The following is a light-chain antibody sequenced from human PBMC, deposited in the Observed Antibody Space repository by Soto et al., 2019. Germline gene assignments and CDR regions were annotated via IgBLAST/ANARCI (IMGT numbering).Light chain of an antibody. CDR1: QSISIN. CDR3: QQYNNWIT. J-gene: IGKJ5*01. Sequence: EIVMTQSAAILSVSPGERAVLSCRASQSISINLAWYQQKPGQAPRLLIYAASNRATGVPARFSGSWSGTEFTLTISSLQSEDFAVYYCQQYNNWITFGQGTRLEI. V-gene: IGKV3-15*01. CDR2: AAS.